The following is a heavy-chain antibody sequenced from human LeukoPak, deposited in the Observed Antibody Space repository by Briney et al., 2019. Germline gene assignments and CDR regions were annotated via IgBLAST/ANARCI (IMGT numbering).Heavy chain of an antibody. V-gene: IGHV4-39*07. D-gene: IGHD3-10*01. J-gene: IGHJ6*03. CDR1: GGSISSSSYY. Sequence: SETLSLTCTVSGGSISSSSYYWGWIRQPPGKGLEWIGSIYYSGSTYYNPSLKSRVTISVDTSKNQFSLKLSSVTAADTAVYYCARDSEGVRGVIYYYYMDVWGKGTTVTVSS. CDR3: ARDSEGVRGVIYYYYMDV. CDR2: IYYSGST.